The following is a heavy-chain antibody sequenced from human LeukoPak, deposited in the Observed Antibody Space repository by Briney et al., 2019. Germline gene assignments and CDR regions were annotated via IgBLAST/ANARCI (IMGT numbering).Heavy chain of an antibody. V-gene: IGHV3-48*02. CDR3: ARDLRNIGYCTGGVCSGSFDY. Sequence: GGSLRLSCAASGFTFSIYSMNWVRQAPGKGLEWVSYISSSSSTIYCADSVKGRFTISRDNAKNSLYLQMNSLRDEDTAVYYCARDLRNIGYCTGGVCSGSFDYWGQGTLVTVSS. CDR2: ISSSSSTI. D-gene: IGHD2-8*02. CDR1: GFTFSIYS. J-gene: IGHJ4*02.